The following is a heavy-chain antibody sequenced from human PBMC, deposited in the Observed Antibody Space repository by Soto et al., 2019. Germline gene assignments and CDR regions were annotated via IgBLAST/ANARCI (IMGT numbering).Heavy chain of an antibody. CDR2: ISAYNGNT. J-gene: IGHJ4*02. Sequence: ASVKVSCKASGYTFTGYYMHWVRQAPGQGLEWMGWISAYNGNTNYAQKLQGRVTMTTDTSTSTAYMELRSLRSDDTAVYYCARSGYGDYYFDYWGQGTLVTVSS. V-gene: IGHV1-18*04. D-gene: IGHD4-17*01. CDR1: GYTFTGYY. CDR3: ARSGYGDYYFDY.